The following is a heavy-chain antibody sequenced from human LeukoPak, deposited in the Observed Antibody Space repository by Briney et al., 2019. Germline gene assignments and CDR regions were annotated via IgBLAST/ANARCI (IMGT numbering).Heavy chain of an antibody. CDR1: GFTFSSNA. CDR2: ISGSGGDT. J-gene: IGHJ4*02. D-gene: IGHD3-3*01. Sequence: GGSLRLSCAASGFTFSSNAMNWVRQAPGKGLEWVSSISGSGGDTYYADSVKGRFTISRDDSKNTVYLQMNSLRAEDTAVYYCARDDVSGGNDHWGQGARVTVSS. V-gene: IGHV3-23*01. CDR3: ARDDVSGGNDH.